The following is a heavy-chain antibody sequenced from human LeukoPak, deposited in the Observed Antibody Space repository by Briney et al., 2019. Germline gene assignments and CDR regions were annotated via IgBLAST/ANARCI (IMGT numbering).Heavy chain of an antibody. CDR2: IIPIFGTA. CDR3: ARAPTYDSSGYLDY. Sequence: ASVKVSCKASGYTFTGYYMHWVRQAPGQGLEWMGGIIPIFGTANYAQKFQGRVTITADKSTSTAYMELSSLRSEDTAVYYCARAPTYDSSGYLDYWGQGTLVTVSS. CDR1: GYTFTGYY. D-gene: IGHD3-22*01. V-gene: IGHV1-69*06. J-gene: IGHJ4*02.